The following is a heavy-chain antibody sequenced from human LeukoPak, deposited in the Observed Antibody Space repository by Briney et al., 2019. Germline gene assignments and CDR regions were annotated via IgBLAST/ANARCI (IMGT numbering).Heavy chain of an antibody. V-gene: IGHV3-9*01. CDR3: ARSGEDYYYDSSGDDAFDF. J-gene: IGHJ3*01. D-gene: IGHD3-22*01. CDR1: GFTFDDYA. CDR2: ISWNSGSI. Sequence: GGSLRLSCAASGFTFDDYAMHWVRQAPGKGLEWVSGISWNSGSIGYADSVKGRFTISRDNAKNSLYLQMNSLRTEDTAVYYCARSGEDYYYDSSGDDAFDFWGQGTMVTVSS.